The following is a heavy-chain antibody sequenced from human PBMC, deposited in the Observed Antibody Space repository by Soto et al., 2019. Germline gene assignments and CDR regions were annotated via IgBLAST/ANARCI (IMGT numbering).Heavy chain of an antibody. CDR3: ARDCSSGWFDY. Sequence: VKLGQSGAAVRKLGASVKVSCKASGYTFTSYGISWGRQAPGQGLEWLGWISAYNGNTNYAQKLKGRVTMTTDTPKRTAYSELRGLRSEDTAVNYCARDCSSGWFDYWGQGTLVTVSS. J-gene: IGHJ5*01. CDR2: ISAYNGNT. CDR1: GYTFTSYG. V-gene: IGHV1-18*01. D-gene: IGHD6-19*01.